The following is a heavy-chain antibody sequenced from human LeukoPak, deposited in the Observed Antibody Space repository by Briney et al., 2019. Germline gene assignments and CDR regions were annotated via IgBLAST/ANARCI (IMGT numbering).Heavy chain of an antibody. V-gene: IGHV3-74*01. CDR1: GFTFSSYW. CDR3: ARVESGSYWGIY. J-gene: IGHJ4*02. Sequence: PGGSLRLSCAASGFTFSSYWMHWVRQAPGGGLVWVSRINGDGSATSYADSVKGRFTISRDNAKNTLYLQLDSLRAEDTAVYYCARVESGSYWGIYWGQGTLVTVSS. D-gene: IGHD1-26*01. CDR2: INGDGSAT.